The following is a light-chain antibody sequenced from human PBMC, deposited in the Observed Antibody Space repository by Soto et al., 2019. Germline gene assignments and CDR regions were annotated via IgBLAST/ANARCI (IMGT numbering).Light chain of an antibody. CDR3: QQYGSSPIT. CDR2: GAS. J-gene: IGKJ5*01. V-gene: IGKV3-15*01. Sequence: EIVMTQSPATLSVSPGERATLSCRASQSVSRNLAWYQQRPGQAPRLLIYGASTRATGIPLRFSGSGSETEFTLTISRLEPEDFAVYYCQQYGSSPITFGQGTRLEIK. CDR1: QSVSRN.